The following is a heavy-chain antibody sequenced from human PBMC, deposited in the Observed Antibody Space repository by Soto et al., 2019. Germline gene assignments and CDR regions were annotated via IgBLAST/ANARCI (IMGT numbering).Heavy chain of an antibody. D-gene: IGHD6-13*01. J-gene: IGHJ6*02. CDR2: ISWNSGSI. CDR1: GLTFDDYA. V-gene: IGHV3-9*01. CDR3: AKANIAAAVTGYYGMDV. Sequence: GGSLRLSCAASGLTFDDYAMHWVRQAPGKGLEWVSGISWNSGSIGYADSVKGRFTISRDNAKNSLYLQMNSLRAEDTALYYCAKANIAAAVTGYYGMDVWGQGTTVTVSS.